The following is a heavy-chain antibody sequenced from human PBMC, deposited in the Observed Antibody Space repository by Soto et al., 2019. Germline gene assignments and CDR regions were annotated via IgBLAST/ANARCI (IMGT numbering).Heavy chain of an antibody. CDR3: ARDRYSSSFDP. D-gene: IGHD6-6*01. CDR2: INPNSGGT. J-gene: IGHJ5*02. Sequence: EAPGQGLEWMGWINPNSGGTNYAQKFQGRVTMTRDTSISTAYMELSRLRSDDTAVYYCARDRYSSSFDPWGQGTLVTVSS. V-gene: IGHV1-2*02.